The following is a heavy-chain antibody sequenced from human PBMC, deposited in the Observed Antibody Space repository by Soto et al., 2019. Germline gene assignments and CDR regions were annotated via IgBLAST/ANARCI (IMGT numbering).Heavy chain of an antibody. V-gene: IGHV6-1*01. CDR2: TYYASKWNN. D-gene: IGHD6-19*01. CDR1: GDSVSSNSVT. Sequence: QALSLPSSISGDSVSSNSVTFNWIRHSPSRGLEWLGKTYYASKWNNGYAGSVKSRIAINPDTSKNQVSLQLNSVTPEDTAVYYCARQWSSSGWSGYDIWGQGTMVTVSS. J-gene: IGHJ3*02. CDR3: ARQWSSSGWSGYDI.